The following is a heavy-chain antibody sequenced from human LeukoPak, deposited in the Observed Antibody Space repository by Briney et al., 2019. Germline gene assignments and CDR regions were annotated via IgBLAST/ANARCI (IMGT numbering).Heavy chain of an antibody. CDR3: ARDQVSSSGWPFAGTSVGNFDC. V-gene: IGHV1-46*01. CDR2: INPSGGST. J-gene: IGHJ4*02. D-gene: IGHD6-19*01. CDR1: GYTFTSYY. Sequence: ASVKVSCKASGYTFTSYYIHWVRQAPGQGLEWMGIINPSGGSTTYAQRFQGRVTITADESTSTAYMELSSLRSEDTAVYYCARDQVSSSGWPFAGTSVGNFDCWGQGTLVTVSS.